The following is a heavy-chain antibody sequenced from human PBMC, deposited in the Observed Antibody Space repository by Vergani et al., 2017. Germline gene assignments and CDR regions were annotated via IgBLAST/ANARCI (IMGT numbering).Heavy chain of an antibody. CDR2: IIPIFGTA. Sequence: QVQLVQSGAEVKKPGSSVKVSCKASGGTFSSYAISWVRQAPGQGLEWMGGIIPIFGTANYAQKFQGRVTITADESTSTAYMELSSLRSEDTAVYYCARVGGLLRYFDWLPSGAMDVWGQGTTVTVSS. D-gene: IGHD3-9*01. CDR1: GGTFSSYA. J-gene: IGHJ6*02. V-gene: IGHV1-69*01. CDR3: ARVGGLLRYFDWLPSGAMDV.